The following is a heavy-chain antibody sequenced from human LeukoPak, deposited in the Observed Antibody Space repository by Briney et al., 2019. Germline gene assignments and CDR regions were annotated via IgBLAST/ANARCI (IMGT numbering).Heavy chain of an antibody. V-gene: IGHV3-23*01. Sequence: GGSLRLSCVASGFTITSYNMNWVRQAPGKGLEWVSGISGSGDGTYYADSVKGRFTISRDNSKNTLYLQMNSLGAEDTAVYYCAKALLYYYDSSGYDAFDIWGQGTMVTVSS. CDR3: AKALLYYYDSSGYDAFDI. CDR1: GFTITSYN. CDR2: ISGSGDGT. J-gene: IGHJ3*02. D-gene: IGHD3-22*01.